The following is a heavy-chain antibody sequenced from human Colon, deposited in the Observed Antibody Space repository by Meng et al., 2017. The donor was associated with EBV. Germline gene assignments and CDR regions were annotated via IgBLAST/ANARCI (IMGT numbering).Heavy chain of an antibody. CDR2: IYHSGRT. CDR1: GGSISSGDYY. Sequence: QVQLQESGPGLVKPSQTLSLTCTVSGGSISSGDYYWSWIRQPPGKGLEWIGEIYHSGRTNYNPSVKSRVSMSVDKSQNHFSLRLSSVTVADTAVYYCTTLYGDSISWGQGTLGTVAS. D-gene: IGHD4-17*01. J-gene: IGHJ4*02. CDR3: TTLYGDSIS. V-gene: IGHV4-30-4*03.